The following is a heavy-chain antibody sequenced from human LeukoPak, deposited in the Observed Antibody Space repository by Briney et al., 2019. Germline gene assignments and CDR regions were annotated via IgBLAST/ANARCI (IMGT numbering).Heavy chain of an antibody. CDR1: GYTFTSYY. CDR3: AREMATRNFDY. Sequence: GASVKVSCKASGYTFTSYYLYWVRQAPGQGLEWMGVINPSGGSTTSAQKFQGRVTMTRDTSTSAVYMELRSLRSEDTAVYYCAREMATRNFDYWGQGTLVTVSS. V-gene: IGHV1-46*01. D-gene: IGHD5-24*01. J-gene: IGHJ4*02. CDR2: INPSGGST.